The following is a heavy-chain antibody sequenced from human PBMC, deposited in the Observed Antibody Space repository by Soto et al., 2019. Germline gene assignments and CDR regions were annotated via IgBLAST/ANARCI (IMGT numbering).Heavy chain of an antibody. CDR2: TYYRSNWRH. V-gene: IGHV6-1*01. Sequence: SQTLSLTCAISGDSVSSNTAAWNWTRSSPSRGLEWLGRTYYRSNWRHDYAVSVKSRITVNPDTSKIHFSLHLNSVTPDATAVYYCARGVAGSGFDLWGQGPLVTVS. CDR1: GDSVSSNTAA. J-gene: IGHJ4*02. D-gene: IGHD6-19*01. CDR3: ARGVAGSGFDL.